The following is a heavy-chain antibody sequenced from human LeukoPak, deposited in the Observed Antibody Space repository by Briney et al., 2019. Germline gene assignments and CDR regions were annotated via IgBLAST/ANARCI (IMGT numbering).Heavy chain of an antibody. D-gene: IGHD4-23*01. CDR1: GYTFTNYG. J-gene: IGHJ1*01. V-gene: IGHV1-18*01. CDR3: ARDKAVTTEVTQHFQH. Sequence: ASVKVSCKASGYTFTNYGISWVRQAPGQGLEWMGWISAYNGYTDYAQKFQFRVTMTTDTYTSTAYMELRSLRSDDTAVYYCARDKAVTTEVTQHFQHWGQGTLVTVSS. CDR2: ISAYNGYT.